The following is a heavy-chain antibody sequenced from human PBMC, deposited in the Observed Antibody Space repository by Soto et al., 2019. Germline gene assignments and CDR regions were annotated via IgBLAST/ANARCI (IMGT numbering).Heavy chain of an antibody. D-gene: IGHD4-17*01. CDR3: ARGSHYCDYKRGPSGRPDYYYYGMDV. V-gene: IGHV3-30*03. CDR2: ISPDGGNK. CDR1: GFTFSKYG. Sequence: GGSLRLSCVASGFTFSKYGMHWVRQAPGRGLEWVAVISPDGGNKYYGGSVKGRFTISRDNAKNSLYLQMNSLRDEDTAVYYCARGSHYCDYKRGPSGRPDYYYYGMDVWGQGTTVTVSS. J-gene: IGHJ6*02.